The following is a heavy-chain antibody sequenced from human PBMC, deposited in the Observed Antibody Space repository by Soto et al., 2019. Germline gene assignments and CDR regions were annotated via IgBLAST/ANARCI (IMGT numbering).Heavy chain of an antibody. V-gene: IGHV1-69*01. Sequence: QVQLVQSGAEVKKPGSSVKVSCKASGGTFSSYAISWVRQAPGQGLEWMGGIIPIFGTANYAQKFQGRVTITADESTSTAYMELSSLRSEDTAVYYCARILAVAGPSYYYGMYVWGQGTTVTVSS. D-gene: IGHD6-19*01. CDR1: GGTFSSYA. J-gene: IGHJ6*02. CDR2: IIPIFGTA. CDR3: ARILAVAGPSYYYGMYV.